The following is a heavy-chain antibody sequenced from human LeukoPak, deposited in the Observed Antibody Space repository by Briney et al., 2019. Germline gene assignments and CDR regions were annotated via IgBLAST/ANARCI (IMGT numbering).Heavy chain of an antibody. CDR3: AKDDDGDYFGFDY. V-gene: IGHV3-33*06. CDR2: IWYDGSNK. D-gene: IGHD4-17*01. CDR1: GFTFSSYG. Sequence: PGGSLRLSCAASGFTFSSYGMHWVRQAPGKGLEWVAVIWYDGSNKYYADSVKGRFTISRDNSKNTLYLQMNSLRAEDTAVYYCAKDDDGDYFGFDYWGQGTLVTVSS. J-gene: IGHJ4*02.